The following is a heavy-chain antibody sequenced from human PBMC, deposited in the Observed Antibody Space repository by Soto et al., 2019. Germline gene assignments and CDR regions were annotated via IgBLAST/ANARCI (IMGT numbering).Heavy chain of an antibody. V-gene: IGHV3-48*02. J-gene: IGHJ2*01. CDR3: ARVPNYYVDL. CDR1: GFTFSDYW. D-gene: IGHD3-10*01. Sequence: PGGSLRLSCAVSGFTFSDYWMNWVRQAPGKRLEWVSYISSSSSTIYYADSVKGRSTISRDNAKNSLYLQMNSLRDEDTAVYYCARVPNYYVDLWGRGTLVTVSS. CDR2: ISSSSSTI.